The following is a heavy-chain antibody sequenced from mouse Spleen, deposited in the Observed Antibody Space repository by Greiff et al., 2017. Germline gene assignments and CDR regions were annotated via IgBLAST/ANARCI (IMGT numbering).Heavy chain of an antibody. CDR3: AMVIRAY. J-gene: IGHJ3*01. D-gene: IGHD2-13*01. Sequence: QVQLQQSGPELVKPGASVKISCKASGYAFSSSWMNWVKQRPGKGLEWIGRIYPGDGDTNYNGKFKGKATLTADKSSSTAYMQLSSLTSEDSAVYFCAMVIRAYWGQGTLVTVSA. CDR2: IYPGDGDT. CDR1: GYAFSSSW. V-gene: IGHV1-82*01.